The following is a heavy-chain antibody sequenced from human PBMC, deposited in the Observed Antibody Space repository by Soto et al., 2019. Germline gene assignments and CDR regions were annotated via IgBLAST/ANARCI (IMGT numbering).Heavy chain of an antibody. D-gene: IGHD6-19*01. CDR3: ARHKVYSSGWFSTGGFDP. J-gene: IGHJ5*02. CDR1: VYSFTSYW. CDR2: IDPSDSYT. Sequence: GESLKISCQGSVYSFTSYWISWVRQMPGKGLEWMGRIDPSDSYTNYSPSFQGHVTISADKSISTAYLQWSSLKASDTAMYYCARHKVYSSGWFSTGGFDPWGQGTLVTVSS. V-gene: IGHV5-10-1*01.